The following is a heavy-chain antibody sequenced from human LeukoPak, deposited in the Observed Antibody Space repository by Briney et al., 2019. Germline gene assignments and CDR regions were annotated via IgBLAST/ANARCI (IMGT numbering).Heavy chain of an antibody. J-gene: IGHJ4*02. Sequence: GEYLRLSCVASGFTFSNYWMTWVRQAPGKGLEWVANIKQDGSKKSYVDSVKGRFTISRDNAKNSLYLQMNSLRAEDTAIYYCTRVGYIDEGIDYWGQGTLVTVSS. V-gene: IGHV3-7*04. D-gene: IGHD5-24*01. CDR3: TRVGYIDEGIDY. CDR2: IKQDGSKK. CDR1: GFTFSNYW.